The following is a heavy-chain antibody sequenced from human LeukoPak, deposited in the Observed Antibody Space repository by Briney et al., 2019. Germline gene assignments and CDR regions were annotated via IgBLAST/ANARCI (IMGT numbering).Heavy chain of an antibody. V-gene: IGHV1-46*01. D-gene: IGHD3-10*01. CDR3: AREGIWFGELLYKGFGY. CDR2: INPSGGST. Sequence: ASVKVSCKASGYTFTSYYMHWVRQAPGQGLEWMGLINPSGGSTSYAQKFQGRVTMTRDTSTSTVYMELSSLRSEDTAVYYCAREGIWFGELLYKGFGYWGQGTLVTVSS. J-gene: IGHJ4*02. CDR1: GYTFTSYY.